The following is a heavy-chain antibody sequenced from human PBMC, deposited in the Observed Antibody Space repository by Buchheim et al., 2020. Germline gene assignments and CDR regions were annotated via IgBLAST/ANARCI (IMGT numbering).Heavy chain of an antibody. V-gene: IGHV3-33*08. D-gene: IGHD2-2*01. Sequence: QVQLVESGGGVVQPGRSLRLSCAASGFTFSSYAMHWVRQAPGKGLEWVAVIWYDGSNKYYADSVKGRFTISRDNSKNTLYLQMNSLRAEDTAVYYCAREDIVVVPAADYYYYYGMDVWGQGTT. CDR2: IWYDGSNK. CDR1: GFTFSSYA. J-gene: IGHJ6*02. CDR3: AREDIVVVPAADYYYYYGMDV.